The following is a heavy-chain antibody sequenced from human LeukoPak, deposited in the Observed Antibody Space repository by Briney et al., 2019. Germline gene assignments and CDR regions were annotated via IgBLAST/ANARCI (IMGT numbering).Heavy chain of an antibody. CDR3: ARGHYGMDV. V-gene: IGHV3-7*01. Sequence: QTGGSLRLSCAVSGFTFSSYRMNWVRQAPGKGLEWVANIKQDGGEKYYVDSVKGRFTISRDSAENSLYLHMNSLRAEDTAVYFCARGHYGMDVWGQGTTVTVSS. CDR1: GFTFSSYR. CDR2: IKQDGGEK. J-gene: IGHJ6*02.